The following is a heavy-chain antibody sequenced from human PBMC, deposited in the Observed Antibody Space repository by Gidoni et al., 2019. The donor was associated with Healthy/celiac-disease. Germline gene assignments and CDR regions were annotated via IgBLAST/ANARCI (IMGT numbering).Heavy chain of an antibody. J-gene: IGHJ4*02. CDR2: ISYDGSNK. V-gene: IGHV3-30-3*01. CDR3: AVEYYYDTTRLDY. Sequence: VQLVEPGGGGVQPARSLSTSCAAARCPFCSYAMHWVHQAPGKGLEWVAVISYDGSNKYYADSVKGRFTITSDNSKNTLYRQMNSLRSEDTAVYYCAVEYYYDTTRLDYWGQGTLVTVSS. CDR1: RCPFCSYA. D-gene: IGHD3-22*01.